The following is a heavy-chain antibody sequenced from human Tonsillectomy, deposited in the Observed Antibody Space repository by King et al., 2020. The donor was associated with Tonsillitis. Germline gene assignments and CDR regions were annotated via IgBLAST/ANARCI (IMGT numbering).Heavy chain of an antibody. CDR3: ASFGEYAYGDYFRGFQH. Sequence: VQLVQSGAEVKKPGSSMKVSCKASGGTFSNYAISWVRQAPGQGLEWRGRIIPMFGIANYAQKFQGRVTITADKSTSTAYMALSSLRSEDTAAYYCASFGEYAYGDYFRGFQHWGQGTLVTVSS. CDR1: GGTFSNYA. CDR2: IIPMFGIA. V-gene: IGHV1-69*09. D-gene: IGHD3-16*01. J-gene: IGHJ1*01.